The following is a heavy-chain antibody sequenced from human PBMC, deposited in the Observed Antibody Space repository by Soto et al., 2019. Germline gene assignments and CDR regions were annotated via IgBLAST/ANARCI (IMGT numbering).Heavy chain of an antibody. J-gene: IGHJ6*02. V-gene: IGHV1-69*13. CDR2: IIPIFGTA. CDR3: ARVPEQWLTYYYYGMDV. CDR1: RGTFSGYA. Sequence: SVKVSCKASRGTFSGYAISWVRQAPRQGLEWMGGIIPIFGTANYAQKFQGRVTITADESTSTAYMELSSLRSEDTAVYYCARVPEQWLTYYYYGMDVWGQGTTVTVSS. D-gene: IGHD6-19*01.